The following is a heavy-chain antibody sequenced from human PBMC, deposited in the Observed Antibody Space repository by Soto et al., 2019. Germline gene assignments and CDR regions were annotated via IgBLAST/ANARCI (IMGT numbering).Heavy chain of an antibody. V-gene: IGHV3-23*01. Sequence: PGGSLRLSCAASGFTFTNYAMNWVRQAPGKGLEWVSGVSSSGRSAPYPDSVKGRFTISRDNSKNTLYLQLDSLRAEDTAIYYSAKAMKYGGYSFGRGPFGHWGLGTMVTVSS. J-gene: IGHJ4*02. D-gene: IGHD5-18*01. CDR3: AKAMKYGGYSFGRGPFGH. CDR1: GFTFTNYA. CDR2: VSSSGRSA.